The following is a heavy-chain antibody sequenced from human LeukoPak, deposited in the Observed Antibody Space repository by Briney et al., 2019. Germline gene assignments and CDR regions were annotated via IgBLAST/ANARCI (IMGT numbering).Heavy chain of an antibody. J-gene: IGHJ3*02. CDR3: TRGSDDYGDYVQIDI. CDR1: GFTFGSYW. CDR2: INNDGSTT. D-gene: IGHD4-17*01. Sequence: GGSLRLSCAASGFTFGSYWMHWVRQAPGKGLVWVSRINNDGSTTNYADSVKGRFTISRDNAKNTLYLQMNSLRAEDTAVYYGTRGSDDYGDYVQIDIWGQGTMVTVSS. V-gene: IGHV3-74*01.